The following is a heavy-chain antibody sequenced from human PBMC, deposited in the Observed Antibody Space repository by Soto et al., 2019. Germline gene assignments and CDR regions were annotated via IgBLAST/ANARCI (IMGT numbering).Heavy chain of an antibody. CDR2: ISYDGSNK. CDR3: ARGPLGLVGYSYGYFDY. Sequence: LRLSCAASGFTFSSYAMHWVRQAPGKGLEWVAVISYDGSNKYYADSVKGRFTISRDNSKNTLYLQMNSLRAEDTAVYYCARGPLGLVGYSYGYFDYWGQGTLVTVSS. CDR1: GFTFSSYA. J-gene: IGHJ4*02. V-gene: IGHV3-30-3*01. D-gene: IGHD5-18*01.